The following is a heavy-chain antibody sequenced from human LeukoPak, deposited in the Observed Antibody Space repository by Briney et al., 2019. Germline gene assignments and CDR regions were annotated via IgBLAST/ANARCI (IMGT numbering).Heavy chain of an antibody. V-gene: IGHV4-4*07. CDR3: ARGTEKTRISGYYSFDH. J-gene: IGHJ4*02. D-gene: IGHD5-12*01. CDR1: GGSISGYF. CDR2: VYTSGTT. Sequence: SETLSLTCTVSGGSISGYFWTWIRQPAGKELEWIGRVYTSGTTYYNPSLESRVTISLDTFNDQFSLRVTSVTAADTAIYYCARGTEKTRISGYYSFDHWGRGLLVTVSS.